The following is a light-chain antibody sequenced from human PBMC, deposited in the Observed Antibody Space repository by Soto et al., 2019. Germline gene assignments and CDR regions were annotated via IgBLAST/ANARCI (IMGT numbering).Light chain of an antibody. J-gene: IGKJ1*01. CDR1: QSISSW. V-gene: IGKV1-5*01. Sequence: DIQMTQSPSTLSASVGDRVTITCRASQSISSWLAWYQQKPGKAPKLLIYDASSLESGVPSRFSGSGSGTEFTLTISSLQPDDFAVYYCHQYRSSPQTFGQGTKVEIK. CDR3: HQYRSSPQT. CDR2: DAS.